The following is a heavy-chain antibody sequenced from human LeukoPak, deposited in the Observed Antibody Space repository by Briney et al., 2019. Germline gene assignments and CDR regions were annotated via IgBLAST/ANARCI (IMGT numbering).Heavy chain of an antibody. CDR3: ASGGHDLWLTRYFDY. V-gene: IGHV4-59*08. CDR2: IYYSGST. Sequence: SETLSLTCTVSGGSISSYYWSWIRQPPGKGLEWIGYIYYSGSTNYNPSLKSRVTISVDTSKNQFSLKLSSVTAADTAVYYCASGGHDLWLTRYFDYWGQGTLVTVSS. J-gene: IGHJ4*02. D-gene: IGHD2/OR15-2a*01. CDR1: GGSISSYY.